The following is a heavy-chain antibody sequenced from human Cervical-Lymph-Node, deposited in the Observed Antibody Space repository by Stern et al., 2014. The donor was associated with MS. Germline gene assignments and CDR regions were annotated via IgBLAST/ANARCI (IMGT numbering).Heavy chain of an antibody. V-gene: IGHV4-31*03. CDR2: IYYSGST. CDR1: GYSISSGGHY. J-gene: IGHJ4*02. Sequence: VQLVESGPGLVKPSQTLSLTCTVSGYSISSGGHYLSWIRQLPGKGLEWIGYIYYSGSTYYNPSLRSRITMSVDTSKNQFSLKLSSVTAADTAVYYCARGSYSGYNFVFDYWGQGTLVTVSP. CDR3: ARGSYSGYNFVFDY. D-gene: IGHD5-12*01.